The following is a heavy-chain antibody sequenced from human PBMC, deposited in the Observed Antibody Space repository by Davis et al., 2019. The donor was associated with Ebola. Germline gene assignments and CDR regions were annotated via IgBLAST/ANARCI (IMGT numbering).Heavy chain of an antibody. D-gene: IGHD3-16*02. V-gene: IGHV1-69*13. Sequence: SVKVSCKASGGTFSSYAISWVRQAPGQGLEWMGGIIPIFGTANYAQKFQGRVTITADESTSTAYMELSSLRSEDTAVYYCARDSPYDYVWGSYRFDPYYYGMDVWGQGTTVTVSS. CDR3: ARDSPYDYVWGSYRFDPYYYGMDV. J-gene: IGHJ6*02. CDR1: GGTFSSYA. CDR2: IIPIFGTA.